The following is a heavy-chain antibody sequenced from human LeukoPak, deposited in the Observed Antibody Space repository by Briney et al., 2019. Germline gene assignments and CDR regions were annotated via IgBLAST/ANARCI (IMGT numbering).Heavy chain of an antibody. CDR3: ARAKGDYCSSTSCYNWFDP. CDR2: IIPIFGTA. J-gene: IGHJ5*02. CDR1: GGTFTSYA. V-gene: IGHV1-69*05. Sequence: SVKVSCKASGGTFTSYAISWVRQAPGQGLEWMGGIIPIFGTANYAQKFQGRVTITTDASTSTAYMELSSLRSEDTAVYYCARAKGDYCSSTSCYNWFDPWGQGTLVTVSS. D-gene: IGHD2-2*01.